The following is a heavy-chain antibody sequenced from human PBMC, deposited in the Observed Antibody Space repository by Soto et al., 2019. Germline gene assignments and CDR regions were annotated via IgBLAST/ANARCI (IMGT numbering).Heavy chain of an antibody. CDR3: ARYYCSGGSCYFFDY. J-gene: IGHJ4*02. Sequence: SETLSLTCTVSGDSISSSYWSWIRQTPGKGLEWIGFSHYTGTTRYNPSLKSRVSFSVDMSKNQFSLKLSSVTTADTAVYYCARYYCSGGSCYFFDYWGQGTLVTAPQ. V-gene: IGHV4-59*01. D-gene: IGHD2-15*01. CDR2: SHYTGTT. CDR1: GDSISSSY.